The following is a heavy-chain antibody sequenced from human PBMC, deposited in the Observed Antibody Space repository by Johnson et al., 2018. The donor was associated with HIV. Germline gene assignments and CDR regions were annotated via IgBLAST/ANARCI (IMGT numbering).Heavy chain of an antibody. CDR3: MSAVLLWAFEI. Sequence: VQLVESGGGVVQPGGSLRLSCAASGFTFSSYGMHWVCQAPEKGLEWVADIKGDGREKYYVASAKGRWTISRDNAKNSLYLKVNSLRAEVVTVYYCMSAVLLWAFEIWGQGTMVTVSS. V-gene: IGHV3-52*01. CDR2: IKGDGREK. CDR1: GFTFSSYG. J-gene: IGHJ3*02. D-gene: IGHD3-10*01.